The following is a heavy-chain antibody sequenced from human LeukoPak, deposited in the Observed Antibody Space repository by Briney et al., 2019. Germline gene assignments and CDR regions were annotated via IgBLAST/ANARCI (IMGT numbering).Heavy chain of an antibody. J-gene: IGHJ4*02. CDR2: ISGPGDST. D-gene: IGHD3-9*01. CDR3: ARAMSVDILIGLDY. CDR1: GFTFSNYA. Sequence: PGGSLRLSCAASGFTFSNYATSWVRQAPGKGLECVSSISGPGDSTYSADSVKGRFTISRDNSKNTLWLQMNSLRAEDTALYYCARAMSVDILIGLDYWGQGILVTVSS. V-gene: IGHV3-23*01.